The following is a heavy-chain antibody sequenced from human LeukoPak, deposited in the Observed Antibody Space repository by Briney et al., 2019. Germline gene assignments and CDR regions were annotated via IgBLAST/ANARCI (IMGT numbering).Heavy chain of an antibody. CDR2: TYYRSKWYN. Sequence: SQTLSLTCAISGDSVSSNSAAWNWIRQSPSRGLEWLRRTYYRSKWYNDYAVSVKSRITINPDTSKNQFSLQLNSVTPEDTAVYYCARVLGYSSGWYAIWEGAIDYWGQGTLVTASS. V-gene: IGHV6-1*01. D-gene: IGHD6-19*01. CDR1: GDSVSSNSAA. J-gene: IGHJ4*02. CDR3: ARVLGYSSGWYAIWEGAIDY.